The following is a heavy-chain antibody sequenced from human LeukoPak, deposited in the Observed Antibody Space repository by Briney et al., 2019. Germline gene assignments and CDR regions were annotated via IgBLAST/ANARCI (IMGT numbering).Heavy chain of an antibody. Sequence: PGGSLRLSCAASGFTLDDYGMSWVRHGPGKGLEWVSGINWNGGSTGYADSVKGRFTISRDNAKNSLYLQMNSLRAEDTALYYCARGIHVRSGLSGDYWGQGTLVTVSS. J-gene: IGHJ4*02. V-gene: IGHV3-20*04. CDR1: GFTLDDYG. CDR3: ARGIHVRSGLSGDY. D-gene: IGHD6-25*01. CDR2: INWNGGST.